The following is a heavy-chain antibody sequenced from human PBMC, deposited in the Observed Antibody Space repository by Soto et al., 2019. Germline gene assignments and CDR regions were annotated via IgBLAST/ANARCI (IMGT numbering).Heavy chain of an antibody. J-gene: IGHJ6*02. Sequence: PSEILSLTCTVSGGSISSYYWSWIRQPPGKGLEWIGYIYYSGSTYYNPSLKSRVTISVDTSKNQFSLKLSSVTAADTAVYYCASLSMVRGVLYGMDVWGQGTTVTVSS. V-gene: IGHV4-30-4*01. CDR1: GGSISSYY. CDR2: IYYSGST. D-gene: IGHD3-10*01. CDR3: ASLSMVRGVLYGMDV.